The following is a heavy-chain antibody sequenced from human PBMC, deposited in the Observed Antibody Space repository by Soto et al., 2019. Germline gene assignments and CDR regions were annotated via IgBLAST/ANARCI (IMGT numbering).Heavy chain of an antibody. CDR3: AKHLTTVTHSFDY. D-gene: IGHD4-17*01. Sequence: GSLRLSCAASGFTFDNYAMSWVRQAPGRGLEWVSALIGGGGSTYYADSVKGRFTISRDYSKNTLYLQMNSLGAEDTAIYYCAKHLTTVTHSFDYWGQGTLVTVSS. V-gene: IGHV3-23*01. CDR1: GFTFDNYA. CDR2: LIGGGGST. J-gene: IGHJ4*02.